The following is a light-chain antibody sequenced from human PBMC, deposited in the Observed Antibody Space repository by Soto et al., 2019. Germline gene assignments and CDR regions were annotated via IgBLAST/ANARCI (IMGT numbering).Light chain of an antibody. CDR2: GAS. J-gene: IGKJ5*01. CDR3: QQNYSIPIT. CDR1: QSISTS. Sequence: DIPMTQSPSSLSASIGDRVTITCRASQSISTSLNWYHQKPGKAPDLLIYGASSLQSGATSRFTGSGSGTDFTLTISDLQREDFATYYCQQNYSIPITFGQGTRLEIK. V-gene: IGKV1-39*01.